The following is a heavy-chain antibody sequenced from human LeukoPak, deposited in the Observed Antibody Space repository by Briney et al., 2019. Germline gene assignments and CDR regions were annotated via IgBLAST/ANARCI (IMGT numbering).Heavy chain of an antibody. CDR1: GGTFSSYA. Sequence: SVKVSCKASGGTFSSYAISWVRQAPGQGLEWMGGIIPIFGTANYAQKFQGRVTITTDESTSTAYMELSSLRSEDTAVYYCATLDYPGYCSSTSCYFRYWGQGTLVTVSS. CDR3: ATLDYPGYCSSTSCYFRY. D-gene: IGHD2-2*01. V-gene: IGHV1-69*05. J-gene: IGHJ4*02. CDR2: IIPIFGTA.